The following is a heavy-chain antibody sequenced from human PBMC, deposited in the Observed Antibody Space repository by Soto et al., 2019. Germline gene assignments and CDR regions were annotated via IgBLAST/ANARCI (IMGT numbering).Heavy chain of an antibody. J-gene: IGHJ4*02. CDR1: GYTFASYA. V-gene: IGHV1-18*01. CDR2: ISAYNGNT. Sequence: QVQLVQSGAGVKKPGSPVKVSCKASGYTFASYAISWMRQAPGQGLEWMGWISAYNGNTNYAQKLQGRVTMTTDPSTSTAYMELRSLRSDNTAVYYCARDPPPPDYWGQGTMVTVSS. CDR3: ARDPPPPDY.